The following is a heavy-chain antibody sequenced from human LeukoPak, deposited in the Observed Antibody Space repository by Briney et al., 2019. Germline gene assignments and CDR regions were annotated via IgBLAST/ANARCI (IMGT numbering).Heavy chain of an antibody. Sequence: GGSLRLSCAASGFTFSSYGMHWVRQAPGRGLEWVAFIRYDGSNKYYADSVEGRFTISRDNSKNTLYLQMNSLRAEDTAVYYCANEMATILGGYWGQGTLVTVSS. CDR3: ANEMATILGGY. CDR1: GFTFSSYG. D-gene: IGHD5-24*01. CDR2: IRYDGSNK. V-gene: IGHV3-30*02. J-gene: IGHJ4*02.